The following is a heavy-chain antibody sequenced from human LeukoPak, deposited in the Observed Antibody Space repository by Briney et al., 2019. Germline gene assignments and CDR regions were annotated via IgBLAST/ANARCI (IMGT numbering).Heavy chain of an antibody. CDR3: ASNGAVYSSE. J-gene: IGHJ4*02. Sequence: ASVKVSCKASGGTFSSYAISWVRQAPGQGLEWMGWINPNSGGTNYAQKFQGRVTMTRDTSISTAYMELSRLRSDDTAVYYCASNGAVYSSEWGQGTLVTVSS. CDR1: GGTFSSYA. CDR2: INPNSGGT. V-gene: IGHV1-2*02. D-gene: IGHD6-25*01.